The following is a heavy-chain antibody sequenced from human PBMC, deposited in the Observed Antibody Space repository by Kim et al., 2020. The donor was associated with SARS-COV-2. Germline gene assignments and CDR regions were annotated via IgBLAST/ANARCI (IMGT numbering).Heavy chain of an antibody. Sequence: GESLKISCKGSGYSFTSYWISWVRQMPGKGLEWMGRIDPSDSYTNYSPSFQGHVTISADKSISTAYLQWSSLKASDTAMYYCARRLAARRRIVGATTVSGMDVWGQGTTVTVSS. CDR3: ARRLAARRRIVGATTVSGMDV. CDR1: GYSFTSYW. J-gene: IGHJ6*02. D-gene: IGHD1-26*01. CDR2: IDPSDSYT. V-gene: IGHV5-10-1*01.